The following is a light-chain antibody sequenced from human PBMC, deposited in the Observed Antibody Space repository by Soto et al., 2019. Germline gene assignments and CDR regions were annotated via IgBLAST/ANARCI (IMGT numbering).Light chain of an antibody. CDR2: ETK. Sequence: QAVVTQPPSVSGAPGQRVTISCTGSASNFGAGYDVHWYQQIPGTVPKLLIFETKSRPSGVPDRFSASKSGTSASLAITGLQTEDEAHYYCQSYDNSLRGWVFGGGTKLTVL. CDR1: ASNFGAGYD. J-gene: IGLJ3*02. V-gene: IGLV1-40*01. CDR3: QSYDNSLRGWV.